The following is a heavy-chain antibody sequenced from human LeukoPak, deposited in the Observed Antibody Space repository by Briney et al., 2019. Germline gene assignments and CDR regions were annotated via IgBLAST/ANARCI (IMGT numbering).Heavy chain of an antibody. CDR3: ARVNAAMMGLDY. CDR2: INHSGST. Sequence: SETLSLTCTVSGYSISSGYYWSWIRQPPGKGLEWIGEINHSGSTNYNPSLKSRVTISVDTSKNQFSLKLSSVTAADTAVYYCARVNAAMMGLDYWGQGTLVTVSS. D-gene: IGHD2-2*01. V-gene: IGHV4-38-2*02. CDR1: GYSISSGYY. J-gene: IGHJ4*02.